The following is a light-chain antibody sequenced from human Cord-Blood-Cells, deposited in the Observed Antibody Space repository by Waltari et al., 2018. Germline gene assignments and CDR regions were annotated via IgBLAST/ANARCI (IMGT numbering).Light chain of an antibody. J-gene: IGLJ2*01. CDR2: QDS. CDR3: QAWDSSTHGV. Sequence: SYELTQPPSVSVSPGQTASITCSGDKLGDKYACWYQQKPGQSPVLVIYQDSKRPSGIPERFSGSNSGNTATLTISGTQAMDEANYYCQAWDSSTHGVFGGGTKRAVL. V-gene: IGLV3-1*01. CDR1: KLGDKY.